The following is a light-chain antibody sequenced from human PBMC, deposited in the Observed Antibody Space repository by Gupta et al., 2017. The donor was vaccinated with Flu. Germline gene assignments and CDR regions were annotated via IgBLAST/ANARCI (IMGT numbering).Light chain of an antibody. CDR1: SGDVGGYNY. CDR2: EVS. CDR3: SSYTSSGTSKWV. J-gene: IGLJ3*02. V-gene: IGLV2-14*01. Sequence: CALTQPASVSGSPGESITLTCTGPSGDVGGYNYVSWYQQHPGKAPKLMMYEVSNRPSGISNRFSGSKSGNTASLTISGLQAEDEADYYCSSYTSSGTSKWVFGGGTKLTVL.